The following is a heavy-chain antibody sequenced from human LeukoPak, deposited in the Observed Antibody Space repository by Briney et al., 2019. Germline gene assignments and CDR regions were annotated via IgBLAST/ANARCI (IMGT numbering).Heavy chain of an antibody. J-gene: IGHJ4*02. CDR3: ATNPPNWALVDY. Sequence: PSETLSLTCSVSGGSFSSSSYYWAWIRQPPGKGLEWIGSIYYSGSTYYNPALKSRVTISVDTSKNQFSLKLSSVTAADTAVYYCATNPPNWALVDYWGQGTLVTVSS. CDR2: IYYSGST. D-gene: IGHD7-27*01. V-gene: IGHV4-39*07. CDR1: GGSFSSSSYY.